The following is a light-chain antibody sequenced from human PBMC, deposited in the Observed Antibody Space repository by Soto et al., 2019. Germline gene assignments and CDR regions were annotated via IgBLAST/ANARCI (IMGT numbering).Light chain of an antibody. Sequence: QSALTQPPSASGSTGRSVTISCTGSSSDVGGYKYVSWYQHHPGKAPKVIIYEVSKRPSGVPDRFSGSKSGNTASLTVSGLQVEDESDYYCSSYTGSNSFTFGTGTKLTVL. CDR1: SSDVGGYKY. CDR3: SSYTGSNSFT. V-gene: IGLV2-8*01. J-gene: IGLJ1*01. CDR2: EVS.